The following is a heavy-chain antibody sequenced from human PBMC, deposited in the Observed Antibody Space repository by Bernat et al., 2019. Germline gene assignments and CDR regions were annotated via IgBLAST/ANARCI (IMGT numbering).Heavy chain of an antibody. CDR3: ARDYSGSGYYGDFDY. D-gene: IGHD3-3*01. CDR2: IYYSGST. J-gene: IGHJ4*02. CDR1: GGSIRSGGYY. V-gene: IGHV4-31*03. Sequence: QVQLQESGPGLVKPSQTLSLTCTVSGGSIRSGGYYWSWIRQHPGKGLEWIGYIYYSGSTYYNPSLKSRVTISVDTSKNQFSLKLSSVTAADTAVYYCARDYSGSGYYGDFDYWGQGTLVTVSS.